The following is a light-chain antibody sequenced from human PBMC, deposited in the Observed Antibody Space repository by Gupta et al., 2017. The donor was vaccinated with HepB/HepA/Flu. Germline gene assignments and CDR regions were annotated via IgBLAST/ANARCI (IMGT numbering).Light chain of an antibody. CDR2: EVS. CDR1: SSDVVYYNL. V-gene: IGLV2-23*02. J-gene: IGLJ2*01. CDR3: CSYAGGSTYVI. Sequence: QSALTPPASVSWSPGQSITMSCTGTSSDVVYYNLVPWYQQPPGKAPRLIIYEVSKRPSGVSNRFSGSKSGNTASLTISGLQAEDEAYYYCCSYAGGSTYVIFGGGTKLTVL.